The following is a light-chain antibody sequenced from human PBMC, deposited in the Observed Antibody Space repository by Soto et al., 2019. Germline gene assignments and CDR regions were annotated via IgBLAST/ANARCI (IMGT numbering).Light chain of an antibody. Sequence: QSALTQPASVSGSPGQSITISCTGTSSDVGGYNYVSWYQQHPGKAPKLMIYDVSNRPSGVSNRFSGSKSGNTASLTISGLQAEDEADYYRSSYTSSSTPVVFGGGTQLPVL. CDR1: SSDVGGYNY. CDR2: DVS. V-gene: IGLV2-14*01. J-gene: IGLJ2*01. CDR3: SSYTSSSTPVV.